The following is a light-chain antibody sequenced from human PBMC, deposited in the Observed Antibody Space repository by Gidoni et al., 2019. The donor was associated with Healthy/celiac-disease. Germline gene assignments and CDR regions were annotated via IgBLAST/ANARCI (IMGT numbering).Light chain of an antibody. Sequence: IQLTQSPSSLSASVGDRFTITCRASQGISSYLYWYQQKPGKAPKLLIYAASTLQSGVPSRFSGSGSGTDFTLNISSLQPEDFATYYCQQINSYQLTFXGXTKVEIK. V-gene: IGKV1-9*01. J-gene: IGKJ4*02. CDR1: QGISSY. CDR3: QQINSYQLT. CDR2: AAS.